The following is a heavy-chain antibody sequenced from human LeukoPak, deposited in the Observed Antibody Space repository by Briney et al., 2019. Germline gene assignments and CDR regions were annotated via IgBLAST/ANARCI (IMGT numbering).Heavy chain of an antibody. J-gene: IGHJ4*02. V-gene: IGHV1-2*02. D-gene: IGHD3-16*01. CDR1: GYTFTSYG. CDR3: AREPLGGGTFDY. Sequence: GASVKVSCKASGYTFTSYGISWVRQAPGQGLEWMGWINPNSGGTNYAQKFQGRVTMTRDTSISTAYMELSRLRSDDTAVYYCAREPLGGGTFDYWGQGTLVTVSS. CDR2: INPNSGGT.